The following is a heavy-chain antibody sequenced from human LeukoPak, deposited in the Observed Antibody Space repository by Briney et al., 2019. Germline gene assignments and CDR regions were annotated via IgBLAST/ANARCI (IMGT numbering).Heavy chain of an antibody. CDR2: IKTDGSTT. J-gene: IGHJ4*02. V-gene: IGHV3-74*01. Sequence: GGSLRLSCAVSGFTFSSSWMHWVRQAPGKGLVWVSHIKTDGSTTAYADSVKGRFTISRDNAKNTLYLQMNSLRAEDTGVYYCARGNQQLPRSTPDYWGQGTLDTVSS. D-gene: IGHD2-2*01. CDR1: GFTFSSSW. CDR3: ARGNQQLPRSTPDY.